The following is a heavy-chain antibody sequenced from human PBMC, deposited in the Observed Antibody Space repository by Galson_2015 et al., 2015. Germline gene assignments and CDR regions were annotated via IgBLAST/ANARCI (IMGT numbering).Heavy chain of an antibody. CDR1: GYSFTSYW. CDR3: ARQRGSSGYYRDAFDI. J-gene: IGHJ3*02. CDR2: IYPGDSDT. V-gene: IGHV5-51*01. Sequence: QSGAEVKKPGESLKISCKGSGYSFTSYWIGWVRQMPGKGLEWMGIIYPGDSDTRYSPSFQGQVTISADKSISTAYLQWSSLKASDTAMYYCARQRGSSGYYRDAFDIWGQGTMVTVSS. D-gene: IGHD3-22*01.